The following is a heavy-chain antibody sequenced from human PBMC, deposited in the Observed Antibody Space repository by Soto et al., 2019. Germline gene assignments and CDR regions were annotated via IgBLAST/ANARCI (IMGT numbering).Heavy chain of an antibody. J-gene: IGHJ4*01. CDR3: ARGGGYCSGGSCYAYYFAY. CDR2: IYYSGST. D-gene: IGHD2-15*01. Sequence: SETLSLTGTVSGGSSSSGGYYWSWIRQHPGKGLEWIGYIYYSGSTYYNPSLQSRATISVDTSKNQFSLKLSSVTAADTAVYYCARGGGYCSGGSCYAYYFAYWGQGTLVTVSS. V-gene: IGHV4-31*03. CDR1: GGSSSSGGYY.